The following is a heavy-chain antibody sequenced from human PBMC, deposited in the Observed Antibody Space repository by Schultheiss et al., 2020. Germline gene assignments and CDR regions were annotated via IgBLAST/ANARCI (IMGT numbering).Heavy chain of an antibody. D-gene: IGHD3-10*01. J-gene: IGHJ4*02. Sequence: ASVKVSCKASGYTFTGYYMHWVRQAPGQGLEWMGWINPNSGGTNYAQKFQGWVTMTRDTSISTAYMELSRLRSDDTAVYYCARSPPLLEPDDYWGQGTLVNVYS. CDR1: GYTFTGYY. V-gene: IGHV1-2*04. CDR3: ARSPPLLEPDDY. CDR2: INPNSGGT.